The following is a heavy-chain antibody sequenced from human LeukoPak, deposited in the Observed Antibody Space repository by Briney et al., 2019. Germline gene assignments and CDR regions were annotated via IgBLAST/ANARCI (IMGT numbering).Heavy chain of an antibody. Sequence: PSETLSLTCTVSGGSISSFYWSWIRQPPGKGLEWIAYIYYTGSTNYNPSLRSRITISVDTSKNQFSLGLSSVTAADTAVYLCATLRGSSGWYDYWGQGTLVTVSS. V-gene: IGHV4-59*08. CDR2: IYYTGST. CDR1: GGSISSFY. J-gene: IGHJ4*02. CDR3: ATLRGSSGWYDY. D-gene: IGHD6-19*01.